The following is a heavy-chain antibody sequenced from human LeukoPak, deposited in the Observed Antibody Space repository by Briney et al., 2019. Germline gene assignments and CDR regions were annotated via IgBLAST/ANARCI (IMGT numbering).Heavy chain of an antibody. V-gene: IGHV4-38-2*01. J-gene: IGHJ4*02. D-gene: IGHD6-13*01. CDR2: IYHSGST. CDR1: GYSISSGYY. Sequence: PSETLSLTCAVSGYSISSGYYWGWIRQPPGKGLEWIGSIYHSGSTYYNPSLKSRVTISVDTSKNQFSLKLSSVTAADTGVNYCARAPFIAAASDYWGQGTQVTVSS. CDR3: ARAPFIAAASDY.